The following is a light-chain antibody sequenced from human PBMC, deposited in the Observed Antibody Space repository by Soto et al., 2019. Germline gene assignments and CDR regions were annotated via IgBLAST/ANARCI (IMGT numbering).Light chain of an antibody. V-gene: IGKV1-27*01. Sequence: DIQMTQSPSSLSASVGDRVTITCRASQGISNYLAWYQQKPGKVPKLLIYAASTLQSGFPSRFSGSGSATDFTLTISSLQPEHVATYYCQKYNSALPTFGPGTKVVIK. CDR2: AAS. CDR3: QKYNSALPT. J-gene: IGKJ3*01. CDR1: QGISNY.